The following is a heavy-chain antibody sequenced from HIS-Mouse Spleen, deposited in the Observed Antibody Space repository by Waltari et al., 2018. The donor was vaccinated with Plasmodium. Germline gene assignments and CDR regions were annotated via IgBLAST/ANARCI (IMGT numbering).Heavy chain of an antibody. V-gene: IGHV4-39*07. CDR2: IYYSGST. CDR3: ARDRITGTSYFDY. J-gene: IGHJ4*02. CDR1: GGSISSSSSY. D-gene: IGHD1-7*01. Sequence: QLQLQESGPGLVKPSETLSLTCPVPGGSISSSSSYWCWIRQPPGKGLEWIGSIYYSGSTYYNPSLKSRVTISVDTSKNQFSLKLSSVTAADTAVYYCARDRITGTSYFDYWGQGTLVTVSS.